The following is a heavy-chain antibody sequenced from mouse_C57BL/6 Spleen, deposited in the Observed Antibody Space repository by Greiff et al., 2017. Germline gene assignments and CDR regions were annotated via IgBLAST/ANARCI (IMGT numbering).Heavy chain of an antibody. D-gene: IGHD1-2*01. CDR2: INPNTGGT. CDR3: ARGSSFCPDDD. Sequence: VQLQQSGPELVKPGASVKISCKASGYTFTDYYMNWVKQSHGQSLEWIGGINPNTGGTSYNQKFTGKATVTVDKSSCKAYMELRSLTSEDSAVYYCARGSSFCPDDDWGQGTTLTVSS. J-gene: IGHJ2*01. CDR1: GYTFTDYY. V-gene: IGHV1-26*01.